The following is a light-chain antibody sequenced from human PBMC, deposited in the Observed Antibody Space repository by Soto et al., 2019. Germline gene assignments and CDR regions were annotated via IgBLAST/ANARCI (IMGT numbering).Light chain of an antibody. CDR3: QQYHSYWT. CDR2: AAS. J-gene: IGKJ1*01. CDR1: QSISSY. Sequence: DIHMTHSPSSLSASVLYRVTITFRASQSISSYLNWYQQKPGKAPKLLIYAASSLQSGVPSRFSGSGSGTEFTLTISSLQTDDFSTYYCQQYHSYWTFGQGTKV. V-gene: IGKV1-39*01.